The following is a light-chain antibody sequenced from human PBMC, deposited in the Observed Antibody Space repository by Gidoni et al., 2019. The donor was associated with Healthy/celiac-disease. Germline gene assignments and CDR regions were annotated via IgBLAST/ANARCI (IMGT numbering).Light chain of an antibody. V-gene: IGLV2-23*02. CDR3: CSYAGSSYV. CDR2: EVS. J-gene: IGLJ1*01. CDR1: SSAVGRYNL. Sequence: QSALTQPASVSGSPGQSITISCTGTSSAVGRYNLVSWYQQHPGKAPKLMIYEVSKRPSGVSNRFSGSKSGNTASLTISGLQAEDEADYYCCSYAGSSYVFGTGTKVTVL.